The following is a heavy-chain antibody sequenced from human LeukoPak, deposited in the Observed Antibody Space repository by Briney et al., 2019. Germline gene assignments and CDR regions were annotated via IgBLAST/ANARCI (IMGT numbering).Heavy chain of an antibody. CDR3: ARTNYDYVWGSYRHTHFDY. CDR2: INHSGST. CDR1: GGSFSGYY. V-gene: IGHV4-34*01. D-gene: IGHD3-16*02. Sequence: SETLSLTCAVYGGSFSGYYWSWIRQPPRRGLEWIGEINHSGSTNYNPSLKSRVTISVDTSKNQFSLKLSSVTAADTGVYYCARTNYDYVWGSYRHTHFDYWGQGTLVTVSS. J-gene: IGHJ4*02.